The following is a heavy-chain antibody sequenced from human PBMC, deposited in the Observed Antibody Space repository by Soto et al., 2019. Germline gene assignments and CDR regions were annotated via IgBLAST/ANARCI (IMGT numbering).Heavy chain of an antibody. CDR1: GGSVSSGSYY. Sequence: PSETLSLTCTVSGGSVSSGSYYWSWIRQPPGKGLEWIGYIYYSGSTNYNPSLKSRVTISVDTSKNQFSLKLSSVTAADTAVYYCARDSGPGTLDYWGQGTLVTVSS. J-gene: IGHJ4*02. V-gene: IGHV4-61*01. CDR2: IYYSGST. CDR3: ARDSGPGTLDY. D-gene: IGHD7-27*01.